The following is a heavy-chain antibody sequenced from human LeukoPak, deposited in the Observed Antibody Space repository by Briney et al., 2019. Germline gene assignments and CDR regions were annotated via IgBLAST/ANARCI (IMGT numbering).Heavy chain of an antibody. CDR3: AKGTGSGWFDSFDY. CDR2: MSFDGSNE. Sequence: TGGSLRLSCAASGFSFSTYGIHWVRQAPGKGLEWAAVMSFDGSNEYYTDSVKGRFTISRDNSKNTLYLQMNSLRVEDTAVYYCAKGTGSGWFDSFDYWGQGTLVTVSS. D-gene: IGHD6-19*01. J-gene: IGHJ4*02. CDR1: GFSFSTYG. V-gene: IGHV3-30*18.